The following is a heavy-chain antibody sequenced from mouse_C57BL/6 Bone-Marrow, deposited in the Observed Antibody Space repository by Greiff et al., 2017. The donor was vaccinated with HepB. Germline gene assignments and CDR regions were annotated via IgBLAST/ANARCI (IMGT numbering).Heavy chain of an antibody. CDR2: IRNKANGYTT. D-gene: IGHD1-1*01. CDR1: GFTFTDYY. CDR3: ARSDFLNLLLRDWYFDV. Sequence: DVKLVESGGGLVQPGGSLSLSCAASGFTFTDYYMSWVRQPPGKALEWLGFIRNKANGYTTEYSASVKGRFTISRDISQSILYLQMNALRAKDSATYYCARSDFLNLLLRDWYFDVWGTGTTVTVSS. J-gene: IGHJ1*03. V-gene: IGHV7-3*01.